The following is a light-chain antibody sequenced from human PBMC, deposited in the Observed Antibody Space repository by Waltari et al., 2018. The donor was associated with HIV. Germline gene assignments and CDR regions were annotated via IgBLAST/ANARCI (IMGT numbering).Light chain of an antibody. CDR1: PDINSS. J-gene: IGKJ1*01. CDR3: QQYYDYLRT. CDR2: AAS. V-gene: IGKV1-8*01. Sequence: ASRLTHSPSSLSASTGDRATISCWASPDINSSLAWYQQKPGKPPKLLIYAASTRQSGVPARFSGSGSGTDFTLTISCLQAEDVAAYYCQQYYDYLRTFGQGTKVEIK.